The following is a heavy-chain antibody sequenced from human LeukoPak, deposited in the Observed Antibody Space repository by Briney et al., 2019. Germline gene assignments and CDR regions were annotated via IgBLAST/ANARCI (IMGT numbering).Heavy chain of an antibody. Sequence: ASVKVSCKASGYTFTSYYMHWVRQAPGQGLEWMGIINPSGGSTSYAQKFQGRVTMTRDMSTSTVYMELSSLRSEDTAVYYCARLGSDRGVTRARSFDYWGQGTLVTVSS. CDR2: INPSGGST. V-gene: IGHV1-46*01. CDR1: GYTFTSYY. CDR3: ARLGSDRGVTRARSFDY. D-gene: IGHD3-10*01. J-gene: IGHJ4*02.